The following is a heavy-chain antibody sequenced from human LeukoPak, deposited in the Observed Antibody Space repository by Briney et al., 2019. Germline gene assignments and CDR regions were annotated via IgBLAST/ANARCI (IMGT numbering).Heavy chain of an antibody. J-gene: IGHJ4*02. CDR1: GGSFSSYD. D-gene: IGHD2-8*01. CDR3: ARGYCINGVCDRGDY. V-gene: IGHV1-69*13. CDR2: IIPIFGTA. Sequence: SVKVSCKASGGSFSSYDITWVRQAPGQGLEWMGGIIPIFGTANYAQKFQGRVTITADESTSTAYMELSSLRSEDTAVYYCARGYCINGVCDRGDYWGQGTLVTVSS.